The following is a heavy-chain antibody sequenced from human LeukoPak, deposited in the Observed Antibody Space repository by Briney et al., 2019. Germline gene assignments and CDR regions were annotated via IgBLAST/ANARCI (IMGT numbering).Heavy chain of an antibody. J-gene: IGHJ6*03. Sequence: SETLSLTCAVYGGSFSGYYWSWIRQPPGKGLEWIGEVNHSGSTNYNPSLKSRLTISVDTSKNQFSLKLRSVTAADTAVYFCARGRVSSSTWHSTYYYYFYMDVWGKGTTVTVSS. CDR1: GGSFSGYY. V-gene: IGHV4-34*01. CDR3: ARGRVSSSTWHSTYYYYFYMDV. D-gene: IGHD4-11*01. CDR2: VNHSGST.